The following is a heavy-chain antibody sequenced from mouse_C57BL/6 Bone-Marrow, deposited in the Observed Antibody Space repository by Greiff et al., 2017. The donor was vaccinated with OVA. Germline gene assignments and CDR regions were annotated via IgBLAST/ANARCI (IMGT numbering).Heavy chain of an antibody. J-gene: IGHJ3*01. CDR1: GFTFSSYA. D-gene: IGHD1-1*01. V-gene: IGHV5-4*01. CDR3: AREGITTVVAPGFAY. Sequence: EVHLVESGGGLVKPGGSLKLSCAASGFTFSSYAMSWVRQTPEKRLEWVATISDGGSYTYYPDNVKGRFTISRDNAKNNLYLQMSHLKSEDTAMYYCAREGITTVVAPGFAYWGQGTLVTVSA. CDR2: ISDGGSYT.